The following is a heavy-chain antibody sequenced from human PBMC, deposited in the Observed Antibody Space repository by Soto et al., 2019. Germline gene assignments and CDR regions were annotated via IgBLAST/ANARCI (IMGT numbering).Heavy chain of an antibody. V-gene: IGHV3-30-3*01. CDR1: GFTFSGYA. Sequence: QVQLVESGGGVVQPGRSLRLSCAASGFTFSGYAMHWVRQAPGKGLEWVAVISYDGSNKYYADSVKGRFTISRDNSKNTLYLQMNSLRAEDTAVYYCARGGQLLYKRYGMDVWGQGTTVTVSS. CDR3: ARGGQLLYKRYGMDV. J-gene: IGHJ6*02. CDR2: ISYDGSNK. D-gene: IGHD2-2*02.